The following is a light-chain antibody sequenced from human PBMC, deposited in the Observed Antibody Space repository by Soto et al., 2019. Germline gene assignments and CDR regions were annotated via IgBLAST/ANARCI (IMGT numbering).Light chain of an antibody. CDR2: EGS. J-gene: IGLJ1*01. Sequence: QSALTQPASVSGSPGQSITISCTGTSXDVGSNTLVSWYQQPPANANQLMIYEGSKRPSGVSNRFSGSKSGNTASLTISGLQAEDAADYYCCSYAGSSFYVFGTGTKVTVL. V-gene: IGLV2-23*01. CDR3: CSYAGSSFYV. CDR1: SXDVGSNTL.